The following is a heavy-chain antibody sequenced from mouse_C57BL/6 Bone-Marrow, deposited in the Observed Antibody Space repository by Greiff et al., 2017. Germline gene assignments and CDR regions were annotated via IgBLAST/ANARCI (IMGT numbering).Heavy chain of an antibody. CDR3: AGRGPYYGSGYEDDYYAMDY. V-gene: IGHV5-6*01. CDR2: ISSGGSYT. J-gene: IGHJ4*01. Sequence: EVQLVESGGDLVKPGGSLKLSCAASGFTFSSYGMSWVRQTPDKRLEWVATISSGGSYTYYPDSVKGRFTISRDNAKNTLYLQMSSLKSEDTAMYYCAGRGPYYGSGYEDDYYAMDYWGQGTSVTVSS. CDR1: GFTFSSYG. D-gene: IGHD1-1*01.